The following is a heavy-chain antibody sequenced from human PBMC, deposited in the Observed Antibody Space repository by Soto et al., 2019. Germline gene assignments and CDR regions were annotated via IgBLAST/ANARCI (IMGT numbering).Heavy chain of an antibody. D-gene: IGHD6-13*01. CDR3: ARDRYSSSWDYYYGMDV. Sequence: QVQLVQSRAEVKKPGSSVKVSCKASGGTFSSYTISWVRQAPGQGLEWMGRIIPILGIANYAQKFQGRVTITADKSTSTAYMELSSLRSEDTAVYYCARDRYSSSWDYYYGMDVWGQGTTVTVSS. V-gene: IGHV1-69*08. J-gene: IGHJ6*02. CDR1: GGTFSSYT. CDR2: IIPILGIA.